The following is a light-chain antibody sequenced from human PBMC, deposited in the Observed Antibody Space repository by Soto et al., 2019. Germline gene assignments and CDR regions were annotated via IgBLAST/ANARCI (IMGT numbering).Light chain of an antibody. CDR1: QSVSSN. CDR2: GAS. Sequence: EIVMTHSPATLSVSPGEGATLSCRASQSVSSNFAWYQQKPGQAPRLLIYGASTRATGIPARFSGSGSGTEFTLSISSLQSEDVAVYYCQQYQNWPLTFGGGTKVDI. CDR3: QQYQNWPLT. J-gene: IGKJ4*01. V-gene: IGKV3-15*01.